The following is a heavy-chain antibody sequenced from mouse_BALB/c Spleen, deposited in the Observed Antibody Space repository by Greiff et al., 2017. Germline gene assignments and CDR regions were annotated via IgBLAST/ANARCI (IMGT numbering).Heavy chain of an antibody. CDR2: INPDSSTI. CDR1: GFDFSRYW. CDR3: ARDGNLLGFAY. V-gene: IGHV4-1*02. J-gene: IGHJ3*01. Sequence: DVHLVESGGGLVQPGGSLKLSCAASGFDFSRYWMSWVRQAPGKGLEWIGEINPDSSTINYTPSLKDKFIISRDNAKNTLYLQMSKVRSEDTALYYCARDGNLLGFAYWGQGTLVTVSA. D-gene: IGHD2-1*01.